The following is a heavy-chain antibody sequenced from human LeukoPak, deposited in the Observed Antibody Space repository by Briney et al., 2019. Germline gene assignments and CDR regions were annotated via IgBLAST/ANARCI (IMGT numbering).Heavy chain of an antibody. Sequence: SVKVSCKASGGTFSSYAISWVRQPPGQGLEWMGRIIPRLDIANSAQSFQGRVTITADKSTSTAYMELSSLRSDDTAVYYCAREWYDILTGYQGFQLDYWGQGSLVTVSS. CDR3: AREWYDILTGYQGFQLDY. CDR2: IIPRLDIA. V-gene: IGHV1-69*04. D-gene: IGHD3-9*01. CDR1: GGTFSSYA. J-gene: IGHJ4*02.